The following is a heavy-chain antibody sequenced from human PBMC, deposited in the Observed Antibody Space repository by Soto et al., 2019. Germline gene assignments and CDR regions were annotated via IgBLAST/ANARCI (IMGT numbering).Heavy chain of an antibody. Sequence: PSETLSLTCSFSGDSVTSHYLTWIRQSPEKGLEWVGNMHYTGFSHYNPSLKSRVTISVDRSKNQFTLKLTSVTAADTAVFYCAGLYPYESSGYHLNYWGQGALVTVSS. CDR2: MHYTGFS. V-gene: IGHV4-59*08. CDR3: AGLYPYESSGYHLNY. CDR1: GDSVTSHY. J-gene: IGHJ4*02. D-gene: IGHD3-22*01.